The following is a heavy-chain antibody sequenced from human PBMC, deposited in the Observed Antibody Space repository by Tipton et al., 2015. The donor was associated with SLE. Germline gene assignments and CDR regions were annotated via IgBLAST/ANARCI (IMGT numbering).Heavy chain of an antibody. V-gene: IGHV3-7*01. Sequence: GSLRLSCAASGFTFSSYWMSWVRQAPGKGLEWVANIKQDGSEKYYVDSVKGRFTISRDNAKNSLYLQMNSLRAEDTAVYYCAREYSSSWDYFDYWGQGTLVTVSS. CDR1: GFTFSSYW. D-gene: IGHD6-13*01. J-gene: IGHJ4*02. CDR2: IKQDGSEK. CDR3: AREYSSSWDYFDY.